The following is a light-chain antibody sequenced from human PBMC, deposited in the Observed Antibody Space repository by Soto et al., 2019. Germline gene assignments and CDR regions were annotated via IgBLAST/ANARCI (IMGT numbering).Light chain of an antibody. J-gene: IGKJ1*01. CDR3: PHSYSIPRP. CDR2: AAS. V-gene: IGKV1-39*01. Sequence: ISNAPSWVSAYIGDRVTITCRASQSISRYLNWYEQKPGKAPKLLIYAASSLQSGVPSRFSGSGSGTSFTLTISSLQSEDFAPYYCPHSYSIPRPFCDGTKVDIK. CDR1: QSISRY.